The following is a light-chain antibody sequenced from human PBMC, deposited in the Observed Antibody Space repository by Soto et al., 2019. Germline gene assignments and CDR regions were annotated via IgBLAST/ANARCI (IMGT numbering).Light chain of an antibody. Sequence: DIVMTQSPGSLSVSPGEGVTLSCRASQSVGSDLAWYQQKPGQAPRLLSYGASTRATGIPARFSGSGSGTEFTLTISSLQSEDFAVYYCQQYNNWPRTFGQGTKVEVK. CDR2: GAS. CDR1: QSVGSD. CDR3: QQYNNWPRT. V-gene: IGKV3-15*01. J-gene: IGKJ1*01.